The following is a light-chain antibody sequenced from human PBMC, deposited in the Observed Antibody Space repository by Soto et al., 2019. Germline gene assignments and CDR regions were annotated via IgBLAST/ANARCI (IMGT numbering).Light chain of an antibody. V-gene: IGKV1-5*03. CDR2: RAS. J-gene: IGKJ1*01. CDR1: QSISRW. Sequence: DIQMTQSPSTLSASGGDRVSITCRASQSISRWLAWYQQRPGKAPKLLIYRASNLESGVPSRFSGSGSGTEFTLTISSLPPDDFATYYCQQYETYWTLGHGTKVDIK. CDR3: QQYETYWT.